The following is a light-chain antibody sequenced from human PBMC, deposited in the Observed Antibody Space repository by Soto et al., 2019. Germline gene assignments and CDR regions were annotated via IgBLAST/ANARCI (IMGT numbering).Light chain of an antibody. CDR2: NTK. Sequence: QTVVTQEPSFSVSPGGTVTLTCGLSSGSVSTSYYPSWYQQTPGQAPRTLIYNTKTRSSRVPDRFSGSILGNKAALTITGAQADDESDYYCVLYMGSGVSVFGGGTKVTVL. CDR3: VLYMGSGVSV. J-gene: IGLJ2*01. V-gene: IGLV8-61*01. CDR1: SGSVSTSYY.